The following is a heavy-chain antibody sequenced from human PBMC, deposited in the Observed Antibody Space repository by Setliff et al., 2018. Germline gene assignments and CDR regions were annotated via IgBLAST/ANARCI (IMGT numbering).Heavy chain of an antibody. V-gene: IGHV1-69*13. J-gene: IGHJ6*03. CDR1: GGTFSNYC. CDR2: IMPKFGTP. D-gene: IGHD5-18*01. Sequence: WASVKVSCKASGGTFSNYCFSWVRQAPGQGLEWMGGIMPKFGTPNRSQKFQGRVTITADESTSTAYMELSGLTSEDTAVYYCASHFLTVMKYYYYMDVWGKGTTVTVS. CDR3: ASHFLTVMKYYYYMDV.